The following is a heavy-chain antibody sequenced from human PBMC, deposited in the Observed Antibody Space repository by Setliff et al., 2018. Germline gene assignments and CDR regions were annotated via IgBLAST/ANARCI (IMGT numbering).Heavy chain of an antibody. CDR2: ISSSGDTT. Sequence: PGGSLRLSCAASGFTFSTHSMNWVRQAPGKGLEWVSVISSSGDTTYFTDSVKGRFTISRDNSRNTLYLQMNSLSAEDTAVYYCTKTRGITYYYYYMDVWGKGTAVTVSS. J-gene: IGHJ6*03. CDR1: GFTFSTHS. D-gene: IGHD6-13*01. V-gene: IGHV3-23*01. CDR3: TKTRGITYYYYYMDV.